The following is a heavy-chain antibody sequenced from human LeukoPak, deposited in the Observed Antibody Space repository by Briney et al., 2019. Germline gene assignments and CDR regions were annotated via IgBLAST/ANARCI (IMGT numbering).Heavy chain of an antibody. CDR2: IYPGDSDT. CDR3: AASTYGSGSYVGFDS. D-gene: IGHD3-10*01. CDR1: GYSFTSYW. V-gene: IGHV5-51*01. J-gene: IGHJ4*02. Sequence: GESLKISCKGSGYSFTSYWIGWVRQMPGKGLEWMGIIYPGDSDTRYSPSFQGQVTISADKSISTTYLQWRSLKASDTAMYYCAASTYGSGSYVGFDSWGQGTLVTVSS.